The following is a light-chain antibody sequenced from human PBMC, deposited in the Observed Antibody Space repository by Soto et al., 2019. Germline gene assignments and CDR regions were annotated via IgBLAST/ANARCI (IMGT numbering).Light chain of an antibody. J-gene: IGKJ2*01. CDR2: AAA. V-gene: IGKV3-20*01. CDR3: QQYGSTPPT. Sequence: EIVLTQSPGTLSLSPGDRATLSCRASQSVSSTYFAWYQRRPGQTLRLLIYAAAKRATGIPDRFSGSGSGTDFPLTISRLEPDDFVVYFCQQYGSTPPTFGQGTKLEIK. CDR1: QSVSSTY.